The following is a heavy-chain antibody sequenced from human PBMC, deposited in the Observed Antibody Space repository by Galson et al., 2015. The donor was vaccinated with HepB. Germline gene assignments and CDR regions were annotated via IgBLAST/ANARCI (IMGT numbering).Heavy chain of an antibody. Sequence: SLRLSCAASGFTFSASWMYWVRQAPGKGLVCVSRSNSDGTSTVYADSVKGRFTTSRDNAKNTLYLQMNSLRAEDTAVYYRARSASLDYWGQGTLVTVSS. CDR1: GFTFSASW. J-gene: IGHJ4*02. V-gene: IGHV3-74*01. CDR3: ARSASLDY. CDR2: SNSDGTST.